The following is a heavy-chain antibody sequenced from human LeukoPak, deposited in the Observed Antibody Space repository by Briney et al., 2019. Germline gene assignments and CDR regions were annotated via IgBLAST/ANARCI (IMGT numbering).Heavy chain of an antibody. V-gene: IGHV3-53*01. CDR1: GFTVSSNY. CDR3: ASPPMVRGVIF. D-gene: IGHD3-10*01. J-gene: IGHJ4*02. CDR2: IYSGGST. Sequence: GGSLRLSCAASGFTVSSNYMSWVRQAPGKGLEWVSVIYSGGSTYYADSVKGRFTIPRDNSKNTLYLQMNSLRAEDTAVYYCASPPMVRGVIFWGQGTLVTVSS.